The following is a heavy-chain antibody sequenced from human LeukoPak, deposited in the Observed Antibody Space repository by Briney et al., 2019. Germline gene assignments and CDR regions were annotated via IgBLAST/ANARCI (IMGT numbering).Heavy chain of an antibody. V-gene: IGHV3-23*01. CDR3: AKEKVTNIYYFDS. J-gene: IGHJ4*02. D-gene: IGHD2-21*01. CDR2: ISGSGGST. Sequence: GGSLRLSCAASGFTFTSYAMTWVRLAPGQGLEWVSTISGSGGSTYYADSVKGRFTISRDNAKNTLYLQMNCLRAEDTAAYYCAKEKVTNIYYFDSWGQGALVTVSS. CDR1: GFTFTSYA.